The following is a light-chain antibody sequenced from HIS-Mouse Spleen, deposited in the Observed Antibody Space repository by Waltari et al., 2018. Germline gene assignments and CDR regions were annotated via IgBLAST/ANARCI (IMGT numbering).Light chain of an antibody. CDR1: SSYVGGYNY. V-gene: IGLV2-14*03. CDR2: DVS. Sequence: QSALTQPASVSGSPGQSITISCTGTSSYVGGYNYVSWYQQHPGKAPKLMIYDVSNRPSGVSNRFSGSKSGNTASLTISGLQAEDEADYYCSSNTSSSPYVFGTGTKVTVL. J-gene: IGLJ1*01. CDR3: SSNTSSSPYV.